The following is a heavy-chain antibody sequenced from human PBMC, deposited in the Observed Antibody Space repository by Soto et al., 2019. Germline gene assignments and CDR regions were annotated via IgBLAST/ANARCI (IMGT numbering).Heavy chain of an antibody. Sequence: GGSLRLSCAASGFTFSSYGMHWVRQAPGKGLEWVAVIWYDGSNKYYADSVKGRFTISRDNSKNTLYLQMNSLRAEDTAVYYCARDKTESYSGMDVWGQGTTVTVSS. J-gene: IGHJ6*02. CDR1: GFTFSSYG. V-gene: IGHV3-33*01. CDR3: ARDKTESYSGMDV. D-gene: IGHD3-10*01. CDR2: IWYDGSNK.